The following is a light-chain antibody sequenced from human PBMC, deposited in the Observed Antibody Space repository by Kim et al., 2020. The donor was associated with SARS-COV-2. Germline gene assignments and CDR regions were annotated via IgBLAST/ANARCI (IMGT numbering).Light chain of an antibody. Sequence: PASISCRFSQSFVYSDGNIYLNWFHQRPGQSPRRLIYKVSNRDSGVPDRFSGSGSGTDFTLQISRVEAEDVGVYYCMQGIHWPFTFGPGTKVDIK. J-gene: IGKJ3*01. CDR2: KVS. V-gene: IGKV2-30*01. CDR1: QSFVYSDGNIY. CDR3: MQGIHWPFT.